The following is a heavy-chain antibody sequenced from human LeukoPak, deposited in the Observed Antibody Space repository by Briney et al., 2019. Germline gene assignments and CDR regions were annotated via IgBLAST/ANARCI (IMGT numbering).Heavy chain of an antibody. D-gene: IGHD3-10*01. J-gene: IGHJ5*02. Sequence: GRSLRLSCAASGFTFSSYAMHWVRQAPGKGLEWVAVISYDGSNKYYADSVKGRFTISRDNSKNTLYLQMNSLRAEDTAVYYCARDYLLWFGEISNWFDPWGQGTLVTVSS. CDR1: GFTFSSYA. CDR3: ARDYLLWFGEISNWFDP. CDR2: ISYDGSNK. V-gene: IGHV3-30*04.